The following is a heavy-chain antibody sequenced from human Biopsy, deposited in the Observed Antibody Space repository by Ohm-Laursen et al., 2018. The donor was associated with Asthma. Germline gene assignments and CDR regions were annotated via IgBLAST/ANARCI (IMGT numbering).Heavy chain of an antibody. J-gene: IGHJ4*02. CDR2: INYSGST. D-gene: IGHD7-27*01. CDR1: GGSLSSGPYY. Sequence: SQTLSLTCTVSGGSLSSGPYYWSWVRQHPGKGLEWIGYINYSGSTFYSPSLESRVTVSVDTSKNQFSLKLSSVTAADTAVYYCARWGSFGFDYWGQGTLVTFSS. V-gene: IGHV4-31*03. CDR3: ARWGSFGFDY.